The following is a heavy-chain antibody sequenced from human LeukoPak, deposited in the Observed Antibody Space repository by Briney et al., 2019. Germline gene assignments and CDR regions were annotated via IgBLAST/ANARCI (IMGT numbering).Heavy chain of an antibody. J-gene: IGHJ4*02. CDR3: ASGVIVLMVYATYFDY. D-gene: IGHD2-8*01. Sequence: SETLSLTCAVYGGSFSGYYWSWIRQPPGKGLEWIGEINHSGSTNYNPSLKSRVTISVDTSKNQFSLKLSSVTAADTAVYYCASGVIVLMVYATYFDYWGQGTLVTVSS. CDR2: INHSGST. CDR1: GGSFSGYY. V-gene: IGHV4-34*01.